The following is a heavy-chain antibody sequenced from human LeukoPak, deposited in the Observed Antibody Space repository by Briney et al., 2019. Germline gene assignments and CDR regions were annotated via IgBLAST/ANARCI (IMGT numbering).Heavy chain of an antibody. CDR3: ARDIVYYYDSSGYSSWAFDI. CDR1: GYTFTGYY. Sequence: ASVKVSCKASGYTFTGYYMHWVRQAPGQGLEWMGWINPNSGGTNYAQKFQGRVTMTRDTSISTAYMELSRLRSDDTAVYYCARDIVYYYDSSGYSSWAFDIWGQGTMVTVPS. V-gene: IGHV1-2*02. J-gene: IGHJ3*02. D-gene: IGHD3-22*01. CDR2: INPNSGGT.